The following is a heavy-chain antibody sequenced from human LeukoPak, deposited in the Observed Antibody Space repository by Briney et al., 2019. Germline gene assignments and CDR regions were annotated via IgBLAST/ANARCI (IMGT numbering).Heavy chain of an antibody. CDR2: IFWNDDK. V-gene: IGHV2-5*01. J-gene: IGHJ4*02. CDR1: GFSLSTSGVG. D-gene: IGHD3-3*01. Sequence: SGPTLVKPTQTLTLTCTFSGFSLSTSGVGVGWIRQPPGKALEWLALIFWNDDKRYSPSLRSRLTITKDTPKNQVVLTMTDMDPVDTATYYCAHTDFGVVIYYFDYWGQGTLVTVSS. CDR3: AHTDFGVVIYYFDY.